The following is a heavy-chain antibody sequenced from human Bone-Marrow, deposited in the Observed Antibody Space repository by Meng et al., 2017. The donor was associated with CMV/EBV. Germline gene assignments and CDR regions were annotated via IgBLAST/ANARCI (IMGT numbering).Heavy chain of an antibody. V-gene: IGHV1-18*01. CDR2: ISAYNGNT. J-gene: IGHJ4*02. D-gene: IGHD3-16*01. CDR1: GYTINRLR. CDR3: ARLGPIWGDLDGY. Sequence: ASGYTINRLRYRRGEQAPGQELEWMGWISAYNGNTNYAQKLQGRVTMTTDTSTSTAYMELRSLRSDDTAVYYCARLGPIWGDLDGYWGQGTLVTVSS.